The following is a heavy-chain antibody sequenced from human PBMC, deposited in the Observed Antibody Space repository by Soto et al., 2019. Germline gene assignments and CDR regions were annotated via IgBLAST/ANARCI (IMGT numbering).Heavy chain of an antibody. CDR3: ARAVPGIAAAGYYYYMDV. Sequence: GSLRLSCAASGFTFSSYDMHWVRQATGKGLEWVSAIGTAGDTYYPGSVKGRFTISRENAKNSLYLQMNSLRAGDTAVYYCARAVPGIAAAGYYYYMDVWGKGTTVTVSS. CDR1: GFTFSSYD. CDR2: IGTAGDT. J-gene: IGHJ6*03. D-gene: IGHD6-13*01. V-gene: IGHV3-13*01.